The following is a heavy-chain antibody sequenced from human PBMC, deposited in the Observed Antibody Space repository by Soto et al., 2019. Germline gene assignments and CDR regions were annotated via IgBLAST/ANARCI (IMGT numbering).Heavy chain of an antibody. CDR1: GFTFSNFG. CDR3: AKGSEVARQELDY. J-gene: IGHJ4*02. CDR2: ISSGGRDK. D-gene: IGHD2-15*01. V-gene: IGHV3-30*18. Sequence: QVQLMESGGGVVQPGRSLRLSCAASGFTFSNFGMHWVRQAPGKGLEWVATISSGGRDKYFSNSVKDRFTISRDNSKNTLFLQMNSLRVEDTAVYYCAKGSEVARQELDYWGQGTLVTVSS.